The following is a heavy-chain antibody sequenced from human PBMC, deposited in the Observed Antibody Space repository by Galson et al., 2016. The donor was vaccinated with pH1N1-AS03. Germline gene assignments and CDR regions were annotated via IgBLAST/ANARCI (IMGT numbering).Heavy chain of an antibody. CDR1: GYIFTGFY. CDR2: INTDSGVT. V-gene: IGHV1-2*04. D-gene: IGHD2-2*01. CDR3: ARDPRGPCTSATCPTTYYFGMDV. Sequence: SVKVSCKASGYIFTGFYVHWVRQAPGQGLEWMGWINTDSGVTNYAQKFEAWVTMARDTSVSTAYMELYGLKADDTAVYYCARDPRGPCTSATCPTTYYFGMDVWGQGTTVIVSS. J-gene: IGHJ6*02.